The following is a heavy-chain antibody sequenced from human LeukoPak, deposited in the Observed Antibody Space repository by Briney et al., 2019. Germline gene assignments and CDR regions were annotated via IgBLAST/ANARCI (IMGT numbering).Heavy chain of an antibody. J-gene: IGHJ5*02. V-gene: IGHV4-59*01. CDR1: GGSISSYY. CDR3: ASTRYCSSTSASPAGWFNP. D-gene: IGHD2-2*01. Sequence: SETLSHTCAVSGGSISSYYWSCIRQPPGKGLEWIGYIYYSGSTNYNPSLKSRVTISVETSKNQFSLKLSSVTAADAAVYYRASTRYCSSTSASPAGWFNPASEGTLVTVSS. CDR2: IYYSGST.